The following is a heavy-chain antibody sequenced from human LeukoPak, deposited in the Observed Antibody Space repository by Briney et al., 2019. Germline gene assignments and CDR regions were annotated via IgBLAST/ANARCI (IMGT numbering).Heavy chain of an antibody. CDR2: MNPNSGNT. V-gene: IGHV1-8*01. D-gene: IGHD1-26*01. CDR3: ARGRFRWELEIRDFDY. CDR1: GYTFTSYD. Sequence: ASVKVSCKASGYTFTSYDIIWVRQATGQGLEWMGWMNPNSGNTGYAQKFQGRVTMTRDTSISTAYMELSSLRSEDTAVYYCARGRFRWELEIRDFDYWGQGTLVTVSS. J-gene: IGHJ4*02.